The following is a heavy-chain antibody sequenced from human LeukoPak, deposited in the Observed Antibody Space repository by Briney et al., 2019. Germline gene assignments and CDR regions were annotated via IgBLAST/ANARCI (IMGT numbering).Heavy chain of an antibody. J-gene: IGHJ5*02. Sequence: SETLSLTCTVSGGSISSYYWSWFRQPPGKGLEWIGYIYYSGSTNYNPSLTSRVTISVDTSKNQFSLKLSSVTAADTAVYYCARERIIAAAGRYWFDPWGQGTLVTVSS. CDR3: ARERIIAAAGRYWFDP. V-gene: IGHV4-59*01. D-gene: IGHD6-13*01. CDR2: IYYSGST. CDR1: GGSISSYY.